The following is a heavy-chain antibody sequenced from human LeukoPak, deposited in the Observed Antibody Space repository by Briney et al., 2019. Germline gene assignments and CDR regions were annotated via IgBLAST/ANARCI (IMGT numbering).Heavy chain of an antibody. Sequence: SETLSLTCAVYGGSFSGYYWSWIRQPPGKGLEWIGEINHSGSTIYNPSLKSRVTISVDTSKNQFSLKLSSVTAADTAVYYCARLSRRWLRVMTTGYYGMDVWGQGTTVTVSS. CDR1: GGSFSGYY. CDR2: INHSGST. CDR3: ARLSRRWLRVMTTGYYGMDV. V-gene: IGHV4-34*01. D-gene: IGHD4-11*01. J-gene: IGHJ6*02.